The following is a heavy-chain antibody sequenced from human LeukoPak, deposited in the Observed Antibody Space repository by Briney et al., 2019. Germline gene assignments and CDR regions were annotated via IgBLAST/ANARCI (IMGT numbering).Heavy chain of an antibody. CDR3: ARGREIAAAGGY. V-gene: IGHV4-59*12. D-gene: IGHD6-13*01. CDR1: GGSISSYY. CDR2: IYHSGST. J-gene: IGHJ4*02. Sequence: PSETLSLTCTVSGGSISSYYWSWIRQPPGKGLEWIGYIYHSGSTYYNPSLKSRVTISVDRSKNQFSLKLSSVTAADTAVYYCARGREIAAAGGYWGQGTLVTVSS.